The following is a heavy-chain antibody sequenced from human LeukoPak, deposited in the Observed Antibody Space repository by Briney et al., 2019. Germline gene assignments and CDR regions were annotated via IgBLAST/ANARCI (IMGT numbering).Heavy chain of an antibody. D-gene: IGHD3-16*02. J-gene: IGHJ4*02. CDR2: IYYSGST. CDR3: ARVRSSSHPNVWGSYRYYYFDY. CDR1: GGSISSGGYY. Sequence: SETLSLTCTVSGGSISSGGYYWSWIRQHPGKGLEWIGCIYYSGSTYYKPSLKNPVTLSLHPSKNQFSLKLSSVTAADTAVYYSARVRSSSHPNVWGSYRYYYFDYWGQGTLVTVSS. V-gene: IGHV4-31*01.